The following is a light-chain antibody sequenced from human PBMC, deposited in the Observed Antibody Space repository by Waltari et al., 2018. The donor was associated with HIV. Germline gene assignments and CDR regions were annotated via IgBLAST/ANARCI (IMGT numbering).Light chain of an antibody. CDR2: EVN. CDR3: CSYAGSSTHV. CDR1: KTDVCIYTV. Sequence: QSALTQPASVSQSPGQLITISWTGTKTDVCIYTVFSWYQQHPGKAPKLMIYEVNKRPAGVSNRFSGSKSGNTASLTISGRQAEDEADYHCCSYAGSSTHVFGTGTQVTVL. J-gene: IGLJ1*01. V-gene: IGLV2-23*02.